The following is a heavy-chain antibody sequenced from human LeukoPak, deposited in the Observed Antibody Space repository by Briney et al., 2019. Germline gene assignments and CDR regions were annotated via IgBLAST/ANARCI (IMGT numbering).Heavy chain of an antibody. D-gene: IGHD3-22*01. J-gene: IGHJ4*02. V-gene: IGHV4-34*01. CDR2: INHSGST. CDR3: ARGVDDSSGYYFY. Sequence: EINHSGSTNYNPSLKSRVTISVDTSKNQFSLKLSSVTAADTAVYYCARGVDDSSGYYFYWGQGTLVTVSS.